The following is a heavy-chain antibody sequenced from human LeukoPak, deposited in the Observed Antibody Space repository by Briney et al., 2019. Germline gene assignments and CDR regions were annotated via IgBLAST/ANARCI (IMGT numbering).Heavy chain of an antibody. CDR1: GFTFSSYS. J-gene: IGHJ4*02. V-gene: IGHV3-23*01. CDR3: AKGSGYYYYFDY. Sequence: PAGYLRLSCAASGFTFSSYSMNWVPQAPGKGLEWVSAISGSGGSTYYADSVKGRFTISRDNSKNTLYLQMNSQRAEDSAVYYCAKGSGYYYYFDYWGQGTLVTVSS. CDR2: ISGSGGST. D-gene: IGHD3-3*01.